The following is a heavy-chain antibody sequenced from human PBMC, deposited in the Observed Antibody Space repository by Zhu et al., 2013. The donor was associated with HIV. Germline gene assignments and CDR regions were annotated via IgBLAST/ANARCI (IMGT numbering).Heavy chain of an antibody. J-gene: IGHJ4*02. Sequence: QVQLVQSGAEVKKPGSSVKVSCKASGGTFSNYAISWVRQAPGQGLEWMGWISGNNDDANIVQRFQGRVTMTTDTSTSTAYMELSSLRSEDTAVYYCARDGHRNDYGGTYFDYWGQGTLVTVSS. CDR2: ISGNNDDA. CDR3: ARDGHRNDYGGTYFDY. V-gene: IGHV1-69*06. CDR1: GGTFSNYA. D-gene: IGHD4-17*01.